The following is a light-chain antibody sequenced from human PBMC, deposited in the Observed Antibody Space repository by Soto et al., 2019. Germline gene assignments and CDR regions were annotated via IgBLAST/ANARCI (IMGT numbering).Light chain of an antibody. V-gene: IGLV2-8*01. CDR2: EVS. Sequence: QSVLTQRPSASGSPGQSVTISCTGTSSDVGGYNYVSWYQQHPGKAPKLMISEVSKRPSGVPDRFSGSKSGNTASLTVSGLQAEDEADYYCSSFAGNNNLVFGGGTKVTVL. CDR3: SSFAGNNNLV. CDR1: SSDVGGYNY. J-gene: IGLJ2*01.